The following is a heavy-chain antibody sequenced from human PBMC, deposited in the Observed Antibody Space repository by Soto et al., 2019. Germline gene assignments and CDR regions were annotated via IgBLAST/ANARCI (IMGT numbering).Heavy chain of an antibody. Sequence: GGSLRLSCAASGFTFSSYSMHWVRQAPGKGLEWVAAMSYDGNSKYFADSVKGRFTISRDNSKNTLSLQMNSLGTEDSAVYYCARGRTEGDHDDFDCWGKGNLVTVSA. V-gene: IGHV3-30-3*01. CDR3: ARGRTEGDHDDFDC. J-gene: IGHJ4*02. D-gene: IGHD2-21*01. CDR1: GFTFSSYS. CDR2: MSYDGNSK.